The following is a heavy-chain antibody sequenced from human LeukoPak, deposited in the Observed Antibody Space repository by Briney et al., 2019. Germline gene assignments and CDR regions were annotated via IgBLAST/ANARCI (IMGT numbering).Heavy chain of an antibody. CDR1: GGSISSGGYY. CDR2: IYYSGST. Sequence: PSETLSLTCTVSGGSISSGGYYWSWIRQHPGKGLEWIGYIYYSGSTYYNPSLKSRVTISVDTSKNQLSLKLSSVTAADTAVYYCARLSLIVVVPDYWGQGTLVTVSS. CDR3: ARLSLIVVVPDY. D-gene: IGHD3-22*01. J-gene: IGHJ4*02. V-gene: IGHV4-31*03.